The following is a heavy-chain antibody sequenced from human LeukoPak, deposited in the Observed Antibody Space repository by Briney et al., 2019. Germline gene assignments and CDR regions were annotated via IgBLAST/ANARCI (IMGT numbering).Heavy chain of an antibody. V-gene: IGHV4-30-4*08. CDR3: ARGKGGSYPYYFDY. CDR2: IYCSGST. D-gene: IGHD1-26*01. CDR1: GGSISSGDYY. J-gene: IGHJ4*02. Sequence: SQTLSLTCTVSGGSISSGDYYWSWIRQPPGKGLEWIGYIYCSGSTYDKPSLKSRVTISGDTSKTQFFLKLSSVTAEDTAVYYWARGKGGSYPYYFDYWGQGTLVTVSS.